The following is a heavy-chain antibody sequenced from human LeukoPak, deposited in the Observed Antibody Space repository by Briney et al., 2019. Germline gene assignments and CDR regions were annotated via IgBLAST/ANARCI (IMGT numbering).Heavy chain of an antibody. CDR2: FDPEDGET. CDR3: ATEPLSGSYRGYYFDY. V-gene: IGHV1-24*01. D-gene: IGHD1-26*01. J-gene: IGHJ4*02. CDR1: GYTLTELS. Sequence: ASVKVSCKVSGYTLTELSMHWVRQVPGKGLEWMGGFDPEDGETIYAQKFQGRVTMTEDTSTDTAYMELSSLRSEDTAVYYCATEPLSGSYRGYYFDYWGQGTLVTVSS.